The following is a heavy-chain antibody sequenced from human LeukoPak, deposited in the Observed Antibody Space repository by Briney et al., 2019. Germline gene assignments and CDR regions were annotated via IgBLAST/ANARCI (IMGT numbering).Heavy chain of an antibody. Sequence: GGSLRLSCAASGFIVNSAYMSWVRQAPGKGLEWVSVIHPGGLLDYADSVKGRFTISRDIPKNTLFLQMNWLRPEDTAVYYCARTPTDGSGWFFGYWGQGILVTVSS. V-gene: IGHV3-66*02. J-gene: IGHJ4*02. CDR2: IHPGGLL. D-gene: IGHD6-19*01. CDR1: GFIVNSAY. CDR3: ARTPTDGSGWFFGY.